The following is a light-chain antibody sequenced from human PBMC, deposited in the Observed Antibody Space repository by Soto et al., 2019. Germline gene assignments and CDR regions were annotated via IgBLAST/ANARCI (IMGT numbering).Light chain of an antibody. J-gene: IGKJ5*01. CDR3: QQFNNYPIT. CDR1: QGISDA. Sequence: AIQLTQSPSSLFAAVGDRVTITCRASQGISDALAWYQQKPGKAPRLLIYDASSLESGVPSRFSGSGSGTDFTLTISSLQPEDFATYYCQQFNNYPITFGQGTRLEIK. CDR2: DAS. V-gene: IGKV1D-13*01.